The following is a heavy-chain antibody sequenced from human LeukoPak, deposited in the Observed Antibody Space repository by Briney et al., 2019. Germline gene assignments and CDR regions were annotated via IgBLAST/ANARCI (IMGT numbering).Heavy chain of an antibody. Sequence: PGGSLRLSCAASGFTFSSYAMHWVRQAPGKGLEWVAVISYDGSNKYYADSVKGRFTISRDNSKNTLYLQMNSLRAEDTAVYYCASEGSGNFDHWGQGTLVTVSS. CDR1: GFTFSSYA. J-gene: IGHJ4*02. V-gene: IGHV3-30*04. CDR3: ASEGSGNFDH. CDR2: ISYDGSNK. D-gene: IGHD3-10*01.